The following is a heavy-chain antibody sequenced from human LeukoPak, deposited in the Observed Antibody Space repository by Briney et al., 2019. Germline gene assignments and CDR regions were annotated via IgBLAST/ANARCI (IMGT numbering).Heavy chain of an antibody. D-gene: IGHD3-10*01. CDR3: ARTITMIRGSWYFDL. Sequence: GESLKISCKGSGYSFTSYWIAWVRQMPGKGLEWMGIIYPGDSGTRYSPSFQGQVTISADKSISTAYLQWSSLKASDTAMYYCARTITMIRGSWYFDLWGRGTLVTVSS. V-gene: IGHV5-51*01. CDR2: IYPGDSGT. J-gene: IGHJ2*01. CDR1: GYSFTSYW.